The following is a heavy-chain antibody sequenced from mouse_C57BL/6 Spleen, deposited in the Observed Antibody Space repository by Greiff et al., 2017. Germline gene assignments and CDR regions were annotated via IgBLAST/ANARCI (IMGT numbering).Heavy chain of an antibody. J-gene: IGHJ3*01. CDR2: IRNKANGYTT. CDR3: ERRDGAWFAY. V-gene: IGHV7-3*01. CDR1: GFTFTDYY. Sequence: DVQLVESGGGLVQPGGSLSLSCAASGFTFTDYYMSWVRQPPGKALEWLGFIRNKANGYTTEYSASVKGRFTISRDNSQSILYLQMNALRAEDRATYYCERRDGAWFAYWGQGTLVTVSA.